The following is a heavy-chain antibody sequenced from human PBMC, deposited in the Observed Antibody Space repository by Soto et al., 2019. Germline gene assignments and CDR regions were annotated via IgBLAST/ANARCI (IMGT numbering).Heavy chain of an antibody. CDR2: ISSSSSPI. J-gene: IGHJ6*02. CDR3: ARDGGGESSGSTHYYYDGMDV. D-gene: IGHD3-22*01. V-gene: IGHV3-48*02. CDR1: GLSFSTFS. Sequence: EVQLVESGGGLIQPGGSLRLSCAASGLSFSTFSVNWVRQAPGKGLEWVSYISSSSSPIYYADSVKGRFTISRDNAKNSVYLKTDGQRDEDPAVYYCARDGGGESSGSTHYYYDGMDVWGRGTPVTVSS.